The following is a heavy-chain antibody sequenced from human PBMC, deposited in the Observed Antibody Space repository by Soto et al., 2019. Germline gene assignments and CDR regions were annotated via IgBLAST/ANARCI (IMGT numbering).Heavy chain of an antibody. J-gene: IGHJ4*02. CDR1: GFTFSSYW. D-gene: IGHD3-3*01. V-gene: IGHV3-7*03. CDR3: ARDRSLLYDFWSGHQDY. CDR2: IKQDGSEK. Sequence: GGSLRLSCAASGFTFSSYWMSWVRQAPGKGLEWVANIKQDGSEKYYVDSVKGRFTISRDNAKNSLYLQMNSLRAEDTAVYYCARDRSLLYDFWSGHQDYWGQGTLVTVSS.